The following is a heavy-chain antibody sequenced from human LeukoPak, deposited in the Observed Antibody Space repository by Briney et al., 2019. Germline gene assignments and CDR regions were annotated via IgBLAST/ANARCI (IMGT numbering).Heavy chain of an antibody. D-gene: IGHD2-2*01. CDR1: GFTFTNYG. V-gene: IGHV3-30*19. J-gene: IGHJ4*02. CDR2: IYYDENNK. CDR3: AKDYCSSTSCFLFDN. Sequence: GGSLRLSCAASGFTFTNYGMHWVRQAPGKGLEWVAVIYYDENNKYYADSVKGRFTISRENTLYLQMNSLRAEDTAVYYCAKDYCSSTSCFLFDNWGQGTLVTVSS.